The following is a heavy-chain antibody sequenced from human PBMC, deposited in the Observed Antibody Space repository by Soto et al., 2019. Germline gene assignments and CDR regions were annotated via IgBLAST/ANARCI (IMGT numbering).Heavy chain of an antibody. Sequence: EVQLVESGGGLVKPGGSLRLSCAASGFTFSNAWMSWVRQAPGKGLEWVGRIKSKTDGGTTDHAAPVKGRFTISRDDSKNTLYLQMNSLKTGDTAVYYCTTGLVRGGNGMDVWGQGTTVTVSS. CDR2: IKSKTDGGTT. CDR1: GFTFSNAW. CDR3: TTGLVRGGNGMDV. J-gene: IGHJ6*02. D-gene: IGHD3-10*01. V-gene: IGHV3-15*01.